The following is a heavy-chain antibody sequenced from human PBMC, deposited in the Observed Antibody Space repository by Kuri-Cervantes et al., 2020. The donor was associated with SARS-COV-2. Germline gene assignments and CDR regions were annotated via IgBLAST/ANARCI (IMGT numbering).Heavy chain of an antibody. Sequence: GESLKISCAASGFTVSSNYMSWVRQAPGKGLEWVSVIYSGGSTYYADSVKGRFTISRDNSKNTLYLQMNSLRAEDTAVYYCARAPTPNSSGWYGYYYYGMDVWGQGTTVTVSS. CDR2: IYSGGST. CDR3: ARAPTPNSSGWYGYYYYGMDV. CDR1: GFTVSSNY. J-gene: IGHJ6*02. V-gene: IGHV3-53*01. D-gene: IGHD6-19*01.